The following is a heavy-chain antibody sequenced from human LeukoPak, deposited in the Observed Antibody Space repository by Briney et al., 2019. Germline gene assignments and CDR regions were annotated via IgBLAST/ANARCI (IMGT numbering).Heavy chain of an antibody. D-gene: IGHD5-12*01. CDR3: ARLPRGYSGFLDY. J-gene: IGHJ4*02. V-gene: IGHV4-34*01. CDR1: GGSFSGYY. Sequence: SETLSLTCAVYGGSFSGYYWSWIRQPPGKGLEWIGEINHSGSTNYNPSLTSRVTISVDTSKNQFSLKLSSVTAADTAVYYCARLPRGYSGFLDYWGQGTLVTVSS. CDR2: INHSGST.